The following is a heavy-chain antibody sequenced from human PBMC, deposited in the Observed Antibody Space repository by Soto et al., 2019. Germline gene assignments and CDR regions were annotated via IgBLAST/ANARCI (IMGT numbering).Heavy chain of an antibody. J-gene: IGHJ6*02. CDR1: GYTSTSYG. CDR3: ARDSQPYSSSWYPYYYYGMDV. D-gene: IGHD6-13*01. V-gene: IGHV1-18*01. Sequence: GASVKVSCKASGYTSTSYGISWVRQAPGQGLEWMGWISAYNGNTNYAQKLQGRVTMTTDTSTSTAYMELRSLRSDDTAVYYCARDSQPYSSSWYPYYYYGMDVWGQGTTVTVSS. CDR2: ISAYNGNT.